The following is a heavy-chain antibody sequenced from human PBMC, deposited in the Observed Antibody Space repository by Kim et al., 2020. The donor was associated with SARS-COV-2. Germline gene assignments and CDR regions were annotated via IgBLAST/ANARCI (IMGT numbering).Heavy chain of an antibody. CDR3: ARGNLIYYYYYGMDV. CDR1: GGSFSGYY. D-gene: IGHD1-1*01. CDR2: INHSGST. Sequence: SETLSLTCAVYGGSFSGYYWSWIRQPPGKGLEWIGEINHSGSTNYNPSLKSRVTISVDTSKNQFSLKLSSVTAADTAVYYCARGNLIYYYYYGMDVWGQGTTVTVSS. V-gene: IGHV4-34*01. J-gene: IGHJ6*02.